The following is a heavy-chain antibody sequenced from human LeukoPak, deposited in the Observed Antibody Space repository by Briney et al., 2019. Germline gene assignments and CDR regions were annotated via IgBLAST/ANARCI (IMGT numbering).Heavy chain of an antibody. D-gene: IGHD6-13*01. V-gene: IGHV4-59*11. CDR3: AGRHGSTAGFDY. Sequence: PSETLSLTCSVSGAPLRSHYWTWIRQSPGRGLEYIGHIYFSETTKYNPSLKSRATISADISKNQFSLKLNSVTAADTAVYYCAGRHGSTAGFDYWGQGTLVTVSS. CDR2: IYFSETT. CDR1: GAPLRSHY. J-gene: IGHJ4*02.